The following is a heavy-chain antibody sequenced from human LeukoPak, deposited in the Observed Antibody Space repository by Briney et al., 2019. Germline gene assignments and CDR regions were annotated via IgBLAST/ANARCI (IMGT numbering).Heavy chain of an antibody. J-gene: IGHJ4*02. V-gene: IGHV4-59*02. CDR1: GGSVSDYY. CDR2: IYYTGGT. Sequence: PSETLSLTCTISGGSVSDYYWSWIRQSPGKGLEWIGYIYYTGGTTYNPSLKSRVTISADTSKNQFSLKLSSVTAADTAVYYCARLGVATIPFDYWGQGTLVTVSS. CDR3: ARLGVATIPFDY. D-gene: IGHD5-12*01.